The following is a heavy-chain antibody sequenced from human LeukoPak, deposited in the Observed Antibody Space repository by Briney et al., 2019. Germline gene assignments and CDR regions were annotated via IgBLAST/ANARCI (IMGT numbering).Heavy chain of an antibody. V-gene: IGHV4-59*08. Sequence: SETLSLTCTVSGGSISSYYWSWIRQPPGKGLEWIGYIYYSGSTNYNPSLKSRVTISVDTSKNQFSLKLSSVTAADTAEYYCARGGRWGYSSGSNPPYYFGYWGQGTLVTVSS. CDR1: GGSISSYY. CDR3: ARGGRWGYSSGSNPPYYFGY. CDR2: IYYSGST. J-gene: IGHJ4*02. D-gene: IGHD6-19*01.